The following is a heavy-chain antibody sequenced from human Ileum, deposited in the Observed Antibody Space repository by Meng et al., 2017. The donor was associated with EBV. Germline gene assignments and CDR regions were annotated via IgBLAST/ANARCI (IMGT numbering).Heavy chain of an antibody. J-gene: IGHJ4*02. Sequence: LRVVGPGRGRPSGTLSLPCTVAGDSISSDIWWSWVRQPPGKGLEWIGEVYHRGDTNYNPSLKSRGDISVDKSKNQFYLSLFSVTAADTAVYYCGRDQGRELINHWGQGTLVTVS. D-gene: IGHD1-7*01. CDR3: GRDQGRELINH. V-gene: IGHV4-4*02. CDR1: GDSISSDIW. CDR2: VYHRGDT.